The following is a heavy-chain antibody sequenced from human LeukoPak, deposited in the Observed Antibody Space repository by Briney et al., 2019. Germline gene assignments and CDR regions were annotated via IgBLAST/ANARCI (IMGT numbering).Heavy chain of an antibody. CDR2: ISGSSGST. CDR3: TKAWQLVRVFDI. CDR1: GFTFSRYA. J-gene: IGHJ3*02. V-gene: IGHV3-23*01. Sequence: GGSLRLSCSASGFTFSRYAMHWVRQAPGKGLEWVSVISGSSGSTYYADSVKGRFTISRDNSKNTLYLQMNSLRAEDTAVYYCTKAWQLVRVFDIWGQGTMVTVSS. D-gene: IGHD6-6*01.